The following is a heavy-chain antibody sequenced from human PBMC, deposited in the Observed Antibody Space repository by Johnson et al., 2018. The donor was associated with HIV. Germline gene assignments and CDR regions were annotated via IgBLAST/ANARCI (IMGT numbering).Heavy chain of an antibody. CDR3: ATDILLATARFDHDAFDT. V-gene: IGHV3-20*04. CDR2: INWNGGST. Sequence: VQLVESGGGVERPGGSLRLSCVASGFTFDDYGMSWVRQPPGKGLEWVSGINWNGGSTDYADSVKGRFTISRDNAKNSLFLQMNSLRGEDTGVYYCATDILLATARFDHDAFDTWGQGTMVTVSS. J-gene: IGHJ3*02. CDR1: GFTFDDYG. D-gene: IGHD3-9*01.